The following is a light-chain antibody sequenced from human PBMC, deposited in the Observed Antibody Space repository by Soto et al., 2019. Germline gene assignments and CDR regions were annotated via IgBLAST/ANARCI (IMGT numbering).Light chain of an antibody. CDR2: GAS. Sequence: DTQMTQSPSTLSASVGDTVTITCRASQSVSVWLAWFQQKPGKAPRLRIYGASNLERGVPSRFSRSGSETQYTLTISSLQPEDFATYYCLQDYNFPITFGQGTRLEIK. CDR1: QSVSVW. J-gene: IGKJ5*01. CDR3: LQDYNFPIT. V-gene: IGKV1-5*01.